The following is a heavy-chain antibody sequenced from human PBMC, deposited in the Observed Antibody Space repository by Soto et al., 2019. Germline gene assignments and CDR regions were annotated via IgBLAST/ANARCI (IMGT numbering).Heavy chain of an antibody. Sequence: GGSLRLSCAASGFTFSGSAMHWVRQASGKGLEWVGRIRSKANSYETAYAASVKGRVTISRDDSKNTAYLQMNSLKTEDRAVYEFTRQAHYDMSGDAFDIWGQGTMVTGSS. J-gene: IGHJ3*02. CDR3: TRQAHYDMSGDAFDI. CDR2: IRSKANSYET. V-gene: IGHV3-73*01. D-gene: IGHD3-22*01. CDR1: GFTFSGSA.